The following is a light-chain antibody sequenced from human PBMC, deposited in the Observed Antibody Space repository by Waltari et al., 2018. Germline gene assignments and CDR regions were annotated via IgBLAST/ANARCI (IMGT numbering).Light chain of an antibody. CDR2: WAS. V-gene: IGKV4-1*01. CDR3: QQYYSARRT. CDR1: QSVLNNSDKKNS. Sequence: DIVMTQSPDSLALSLGERASINCRSNQSVLNNSDKKNSLAWYQQKPGQPPRLLIYWASTQESGVPDRFSGSGSGTDFALTISSLQAEDVAVYYCQQYYSARRTFGQGTKVEV. J-gene: IGKJ1*01.